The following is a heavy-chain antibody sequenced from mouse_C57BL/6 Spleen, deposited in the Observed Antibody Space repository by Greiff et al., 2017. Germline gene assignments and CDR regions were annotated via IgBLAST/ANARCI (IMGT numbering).Heavy chain of an antibody. V-gene: IGHV1-26*01. CDR2: INPNNGGT. Sequence: EVKLQQSGPELVKPGASVKISCKASGYTFTDYYMNWVKQSHGKSLEWIGDINPNNGGTSYNQKFKGKATLTVDKSSSTAYMELRSLTSEDSAVYYCARWFDYWGQGTTLTVSS. CDR3: ARWFDY. J-gene: IGHJ2*01. CDR1: GYTFTDYY.